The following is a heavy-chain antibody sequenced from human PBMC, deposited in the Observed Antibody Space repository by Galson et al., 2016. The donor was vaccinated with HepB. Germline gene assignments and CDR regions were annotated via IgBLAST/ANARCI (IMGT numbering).Heavy chain of an antibody. CDR1: GITFRTYD. D-gene: IGHD6-13*01. Sequence: SLRLSCAASGITFRTYDMNWVRQAPGKGLEWVSYISSSGATIYYADSVKGRFTISRDNAKTSLYLQMNSLRAEDTAVYYCARLTQMQQVYNYPGLDVWGQVTTVTVS. CDR3: ARLTQMQQVYNYPGLDV. V-gene: IGHV3-48*03. J-gene: IGHJ6*02. CDR2: ISSSGATI.